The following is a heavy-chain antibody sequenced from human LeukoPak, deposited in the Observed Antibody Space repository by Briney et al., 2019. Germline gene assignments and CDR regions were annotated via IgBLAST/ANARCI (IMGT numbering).Heavy chain of an antibody. CDR2: IYYSGST. Sequence: SETLSLTCTVSGGSISSYYWSWIRQPPGKGLEWIGYIYYSGSTNYNPSLKSRVTISVDTSKNQFSLKLGSVTAADTAVYYCARGISSGYYFDYWGQGTLVTVSS. J-gene: IGHJ4*02. CDR1: GGSISSYY. D-gene: IGHD3-22*01. CDR3: ARGISSGYYFDY. V-gene: IGHV4-59*01.